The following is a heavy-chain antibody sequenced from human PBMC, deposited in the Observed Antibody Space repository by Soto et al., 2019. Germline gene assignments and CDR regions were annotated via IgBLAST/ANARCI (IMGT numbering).Heavy chain of an antibody. CDR3: AKGAIFGVDYYGSGSLDY. Sequence: GGSLRLSCAASGFTFSSYGMHWVRQAPGKGLEWVAVISYDGSNKYYADSVKGRFTISRDNSKNTLYLQMNSLRAEDTAVYYCAKGAIFGVDYYGSGSLDYWGQGTLLTVSS. CDR1: GFTFSSYG. V-gene: IGHV3-30*18. D-gene: IGHD3-10*01. CDR2: ISYDGSNK. J-gene: IGHJ4*02.